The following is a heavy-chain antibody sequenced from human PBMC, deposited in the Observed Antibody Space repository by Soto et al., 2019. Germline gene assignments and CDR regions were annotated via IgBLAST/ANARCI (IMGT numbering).Heavy chain of an antibody. CDR1: GFTFSSYA. Sequence: EVQLLESGGGLVQPGGSLRLCCAASGFTFSSYAMSWVRQAPGKGLEWVSAISGSGGSTYYADSVKGRFTISRDNSKNTLYLQMNSLRAEDTAVYYCASQYSSSWYKGWYFQHWGQGTLVTVSS. V-gene: IGHV3-23*01. J-gene: IGHJ1*01. D-gene: IGHD6-13*01. CDR3: ASQYSSSWYKGWYFQH. CDR2: ISGSGGST.